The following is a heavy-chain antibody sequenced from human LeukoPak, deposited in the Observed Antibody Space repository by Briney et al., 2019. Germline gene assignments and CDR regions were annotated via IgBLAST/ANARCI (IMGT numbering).Heavy chain of an antibody. V-gene: IGHV3-30*02. CDR1: GFTFSSYG. CDR3: AKELSPPNYYYYYGVDV. Sequence: PGGSLRLSCAASGFTFSSYGMHWVRQAPGKGLEWVAFIRYDGSNKYYADSVKGRFTISRDNSKNTLYLQMNSLRAEDTAVYYCAKELSPPNYYYYYGVDVWGQGTTVTVSS. J-gene: IGHJ6*02. D-gene: IGHD3-16*02. CDR2: IRYDGSNK.